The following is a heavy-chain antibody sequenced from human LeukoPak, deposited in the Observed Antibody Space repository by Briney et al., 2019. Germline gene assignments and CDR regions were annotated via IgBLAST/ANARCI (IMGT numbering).Heavy chain of an antibody. V-gene: IGHV3-7*01. Sequence: GGSLRLSCAVSGFTFSSYWMSWVRQAPGKGLEWVANIKEDGTEKYYQDSVKGGFTISRDNAKNSLYLQMNSLRAEDTAVYYCAREVVLSTSAWFEYWGQGTLVTVSS. CDR2: IKEDGTEK. J-gene: IGHJ4*02. CDR1: GFTFSSYW. CDR3: AREVVLSTSAWFEY. D-gene: IGHD3-22*01.